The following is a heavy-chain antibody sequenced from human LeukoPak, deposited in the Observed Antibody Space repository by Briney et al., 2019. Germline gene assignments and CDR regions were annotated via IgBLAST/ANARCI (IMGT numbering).Heavy chain of an antibody. D-gene: IGHD3-22*01. J-gene: IGHJ3*02. V-gene: IGHV4-61*02. CDR3: ARGPYSYDSSGAFDI. CDR1: GDSINSGDYY. Sequence: PSQTLSLTCTVSGDSINSGDYYWSWIRQPAGKGLEWIGRISSSGSTNYNPSLKSRVTISVGTSKNQFSLKLSSVTAADTAVYFCARGPYSYDSSGAFDIWGQGTMVTVSS. CDR2: ISSSGST.